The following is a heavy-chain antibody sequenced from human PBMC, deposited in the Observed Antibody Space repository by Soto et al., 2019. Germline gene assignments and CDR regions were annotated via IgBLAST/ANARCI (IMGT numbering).Heavy chain of an antibody. J-gene: IGHJ6*02. CDR2: ILNDGSNR. D-gene: IGHD3-10*01. V-gene: IGHV3-33*01. CDR1: GFTFSNYG. CDR3: ARDDEYSGNGMDV. Sequence: QVQSVESGGGVVQPGRSLRLSCAASGFTFSNYGMHWVRQAPGKGLEWVAVILNDGSNRYHADSVKDRFTISRDNSKNMLYLQMNSLRAEDTAVYYCARDDEYSGNGMDVWGQGTTVTVS.